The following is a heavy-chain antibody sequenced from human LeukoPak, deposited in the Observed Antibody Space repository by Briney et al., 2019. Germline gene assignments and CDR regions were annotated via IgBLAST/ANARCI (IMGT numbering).Heavy chain of an antibody. Sequence: PGRSLRPSCAASGFTFSRYVIHWVRRAPGKGLEWVASISGGSRNIDYADSVKGRFTISRDNAKSSLYLQMNSLRDEDTAVYYCARDRPTSFDYWGQGTLVTVSS. CDR1: GFTFSRYV. CDR3: ARDRPTSFDY. V-gene: IGHV3-21*01. J-gene: IGHJ4*02. CDR2: ISGGSRNI.